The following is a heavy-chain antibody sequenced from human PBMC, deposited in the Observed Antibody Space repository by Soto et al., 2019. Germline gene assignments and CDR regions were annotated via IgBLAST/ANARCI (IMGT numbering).Heavy chain of an antibody. V-gene: IGHV3-33*01. D-gene: IGHD3-3*01. CDR1: GFTFSSYG. Sequence: GGSLRLSCAASGFTFSSYGMHWVRQAPGKGLEWVAVIWYDGSNKYYADSVKGRFTISRDNSKNTLYLQMNSLRAEDTAVYYCARGYDFWSGPVPYYFDYWGQGTLVTVSS. J-gene: IGHJ4*02. CDR2: IWYDGSNK. CDR3: ARGYDFWSGPVPYYFDY.